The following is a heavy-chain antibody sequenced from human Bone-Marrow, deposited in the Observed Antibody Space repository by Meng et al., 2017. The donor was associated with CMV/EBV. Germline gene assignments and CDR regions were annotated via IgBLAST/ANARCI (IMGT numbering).Heavy chain of an antibody. CDR3: AGASSGYYFYFDY. D-gene: IGHD3-22*01. CDR1: VLPFRCYS. CDR2: LSISSSYI. J-gene: IGHJ4*02. Sequence: ASVLPFRCYSMNWVRQAPGEGLEWVSALSISSSYIYYADSVKGRFTIYRDNATTSLYLEINSLRGEDTAVYYCAGASSGYYFYFDYWGQGTLVTVSS. V-gene: IGHV3-21*01.